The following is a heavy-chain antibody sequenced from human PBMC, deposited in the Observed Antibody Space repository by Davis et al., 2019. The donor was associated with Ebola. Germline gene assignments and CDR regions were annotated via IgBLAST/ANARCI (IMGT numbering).Heavy chain of an antibody. Sequence: GESLKISCAASGFTFSSYAMSWVRQAPGKGLEWVSAISGSGGSTYYADSVKGRFTISRDNSKNTLYLQMNSLRAEDTAVYYCAKDLRGSGWSGYYYGMDVWGQGTTVTVSS. CDR1: GFTFSSYA. V-gene: IGHV3-23*01. J-gene: IGHJ6*02. CDR2: ISGSGGST. CDR3: AKDLRGSGWSGYYYGMDV. D-gene: IGHD6-19*01.